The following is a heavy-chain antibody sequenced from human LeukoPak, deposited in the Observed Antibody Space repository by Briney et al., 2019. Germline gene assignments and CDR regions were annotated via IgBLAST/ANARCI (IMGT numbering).Heavy chain of an antibody. J-gene: IGHJ4*02. Sequence: GGSLRLSCAASGFTFSSYSMNWVRQAPGKGLEWVSSISSSSSYIYHADSVKGRFTISRDNAKNSLYLQMNSLRPEDTAVYYCAKDFQGRWTIDYWGQGTLVTVSP. CDR2: ISSSSSYI. V-gene: IGHV3-21*01. CDR3: AKDFQGRWTIDY. CDR1: GFTFSSYS. D-gene: IGHD3/OR15-3a*01.